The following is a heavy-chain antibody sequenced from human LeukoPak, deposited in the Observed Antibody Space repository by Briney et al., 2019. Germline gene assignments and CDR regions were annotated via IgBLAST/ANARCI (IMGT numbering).Heavy chain of an antibody. CDR2: ISPSGDIT. CDR1: GGSISPYY. D-gene: IGHD3-16*01. V-gene: IGHV3-23*01. J-gene: IGHJ4*02. CDR3: AKDDAWLRFGE. Sequence: PSETLSLTCTVSGGSISPYYWSWIRQPPGKGLEWVSGISPSGDITYYVDSVKGRFTISRDNSKNTVYLEVSSLTAEDTAVYYCAKDDAWLRFGEWSQGTLVTVSS.